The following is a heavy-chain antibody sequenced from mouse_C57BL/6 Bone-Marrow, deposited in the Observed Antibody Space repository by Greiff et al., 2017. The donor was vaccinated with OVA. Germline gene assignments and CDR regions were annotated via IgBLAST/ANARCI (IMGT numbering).Heavy chain of an antibody. V-gene: IGHV1-18*01. J-gene: IGHJ4*01. D-gene: IGHD2-4*01. CDR2: INPNNGGT. CDR1: GYTFTDYN. Sequence: VQLQQSGPELVKPGASVTIPCKASGYTFTDYNMDWVKQSHGKSLEWIGDINPNNGGTIYNQKFKGKATLTVDKSSSTAYMELRSLTSEDTAVYYCARSYDYIYYAMDYWGQGTSVTVSS. CDR3: ARSYDYIYYAMDY.